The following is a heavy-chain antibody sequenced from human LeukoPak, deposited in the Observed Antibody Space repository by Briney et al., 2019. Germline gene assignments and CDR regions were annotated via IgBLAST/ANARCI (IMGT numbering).Heavy chain of an antibody. J-gene: IGHJ2*01. Sequence: SETLSLTCTVSGGSISSGGYYWSWIRQHPGKGLEWIGYIYYSGSTYNNPSLKSRVTISVDTSKNQFSLKLSSVTAADTAVYYCARLIAVAGTYWYFDLWGRGTLVTVSS. CDR1: GGSISSGGYY. CDR3: ARLIAVAGTYWYFDL. CDR2: IYYSGST. D-gene: IGHD6-19*01. V-gene: IGHV4-31*03.